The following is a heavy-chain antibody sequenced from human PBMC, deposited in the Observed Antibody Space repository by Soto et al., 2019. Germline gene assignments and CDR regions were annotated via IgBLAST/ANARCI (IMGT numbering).Heavy chain of an antibody. V-gene: IGHV3-23*01. Sequence: PGGSLRLSCAASGFKVSNYAMSWVRQAPGKGLEWVSLISATGGGTYYADSVKGRFTISRDNSHNTLYLQVHSLTAEDTAVYYCAKDRRAGGNSAFYFDCRGQGAQVTVSS. J-gene: IGHJ4*02. CDR2: ISATGGGT. CDR1: GFKVSNYA. CDR3: AKDRRAGGNSAFYFDC. D-gene: IGHD3-16*01.